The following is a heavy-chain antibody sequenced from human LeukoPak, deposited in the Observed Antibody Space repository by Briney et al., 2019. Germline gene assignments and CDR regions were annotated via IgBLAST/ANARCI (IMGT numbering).Heavy chain of an antibody. J-gene: IGHJ4*02. D-gene: IGHD3-10*01. Sequence: PSETLSLTCTVSGGSISSYYWSWIRQPPGKGLEWIGYIYYSGSTNYNPSLKSRVTISVDTSKNQFSLKLSSVTAADTAVYYCARVIGGMVRGATDWGQGTLVTVSS. CDR2: IYYSGST. CDR1: GGSISSYY. CDR3: ARVIGGMVRGATD. V-gene: IGHV4-59*01.